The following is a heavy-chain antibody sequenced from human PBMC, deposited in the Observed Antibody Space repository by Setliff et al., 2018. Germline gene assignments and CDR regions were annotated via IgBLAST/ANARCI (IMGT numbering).Heavy chain of an antibody. J-gene: IGHJ1*01. V-gene: IGHV4-59*08. D-gene: IGHD3-22*01. Sequence: ETLSLTCIVSGGSIGHYYWNWIRQPPGKGLEWIGYVYTSGSTNYNPSLKSRVTISVDTSKNQLSLRLTSVTAADTAVYYCARQDRFYDRSVFVEYFQHWGQGTLVTVSS. CDR2: VYTSGST. CDR1: GGSIGHYY. CDR3: ARQDRFYDRSVFVEYFQH.